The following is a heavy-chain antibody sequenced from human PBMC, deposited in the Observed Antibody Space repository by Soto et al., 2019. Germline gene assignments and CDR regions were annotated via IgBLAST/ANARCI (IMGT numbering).Heavy chain of an antibody. J-gene: IGHJ5*02. CDR3: TRGPPRVQWFDP. CDR2: IYFTGST. V-gene: IGHV4-61*01. Sequence: SETLSLTCTVSGGAVSSGTYYWSWLRQPPGKGLEWIGHIYFTGSTNYNPSLKSRVTMSLDTSRNQFSLKLSSVTAADTAVYYCTRGPPRVQWFDPWGLGTLVTVSS. CDR1: GGAVSSGTYY.